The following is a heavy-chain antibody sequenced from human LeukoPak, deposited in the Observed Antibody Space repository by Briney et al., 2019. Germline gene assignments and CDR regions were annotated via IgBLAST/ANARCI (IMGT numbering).Heavy chain of an antibody. CDR3: ARGLWFGDENPPYFDY. CDR1: SGSFSGYY. CDR2: INHSVGN. D-gene: IGHD3-10*01. J-gene: IGHJ4*02. Sequence: SETLSLTCSVYSGSFSGYYWSWIRQPPGKGLEWIGEINHSVGNNYNPSLKSRVTMSLDASKNQFSLKLSSVTAADTAVYYCARGLWFGDENPPYFDYWGQGILVTVSS. V-gene: IGHV4-34*01.